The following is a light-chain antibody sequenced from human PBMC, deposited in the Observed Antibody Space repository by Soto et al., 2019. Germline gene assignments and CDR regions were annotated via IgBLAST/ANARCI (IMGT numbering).Light chain of an antibody. J-gene: IGLJ3*02. Sequence: QSVLTQPPSASGTPGQRVTISCSGSSSNIGSNIVNWYQQLPGTAPRLLISSNNQRPSGVPDRFSGSKSGTSASLAISGLQSEDEADYYCATWDDSLSGRVFGGGTKLTVL. CDR3: ATWDDSLSGRV. CDR1: SSNIGSNI. V-gene: IGLV1-44*01. CDR2: SNN.